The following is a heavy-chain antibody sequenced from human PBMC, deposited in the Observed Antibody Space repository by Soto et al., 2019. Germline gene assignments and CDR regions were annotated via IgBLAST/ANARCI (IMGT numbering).Heavy chain of an antibody. J-gene: IGHJ6*02. D-gene: IGHD2-2*01. Sequence: QVQLQESGPGLVKPSETLSLTCTVSGGSVSSGSYYWSWIRQPPGKGLEWIGYIYYSGSTNYNPSLKSRVTTSVDTSKNQCSLKLSSVTAADTAVYYCAREVPRYGMDVWGQGTTVTVSS. CDR1: GGSVSSGSYY. CDR3: AREVPRYGMDV. CDR2: IYYSGST. V-gene: IGHV4-61*01.